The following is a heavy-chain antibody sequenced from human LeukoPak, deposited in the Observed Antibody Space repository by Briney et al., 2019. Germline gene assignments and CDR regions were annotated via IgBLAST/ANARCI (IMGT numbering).Heavy chain of an antibody. CDR3: ARDNPLVGAFDY. Sequence: ASVKVSCKASGYTFTSYDINWVRQAPGQGLEWMGIINPSGGSTSYAQKFQGRVTMTRDTSTSTVYMELSSLRSEDTAVYYCARDNPLVGAFDYWGQGTLVTVSS. CDR2: INPSGGST. D-gene: IGHD1-26*01. J-gene: IGHJ4*02. CDR1: GYTFTSYD. V-gene: IGHV1-46*01.